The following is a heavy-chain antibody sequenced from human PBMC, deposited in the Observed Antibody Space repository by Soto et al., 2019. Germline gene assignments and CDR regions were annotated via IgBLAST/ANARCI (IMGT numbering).Heavy chain of an antibody. CDR1: GFTFSSYG. CDR3: ARDRIAARPNYYYYYYMDV. V-gene: IGHV3-33*01. Sequence: GGSLRLSCAASGFTFSSYGMHWVRQAPGKGLEWVAVIWYDGSNKYYADSVKGRLTISRDNSKNTLYLQMNSLRAEDTAVYYCARDRIAARPNYYYYYYMDVWGKGTTVTVSS. J-gene: IGHJ6*03. CDR2: IWYDGSNK. D-gene: IGHD6-6*01.